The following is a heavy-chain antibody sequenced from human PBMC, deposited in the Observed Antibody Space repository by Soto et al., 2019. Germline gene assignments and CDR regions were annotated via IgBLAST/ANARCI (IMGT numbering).Heavy chain of an antibody. CDR2: ISWNSGSI. CDR3: ARGARI. V-gene: IGHV3-9*01. CDR1: GFTFADYA. J-gene: IGHJ3*02. Sequence: PGGSLRLSCAGSGFTFADYAMHWVRQAPGKGLEWVSGISWNSGSIGYADSVKGRFTISRDNAKNSLYLQMNSLRAEDTAVYYCARGARIWGQGTMVTVSS.